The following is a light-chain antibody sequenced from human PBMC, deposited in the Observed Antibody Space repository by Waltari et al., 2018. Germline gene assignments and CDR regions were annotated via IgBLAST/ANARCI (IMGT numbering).Light chain of an antibody. Sequence: EIVLTQSPGTLSLSPGERATLSCRASQSVSSSFLAWYQQKPGQAPRLLIYGASSRATGIPDRFSGSGSETDFTLTISRLEPEDFAVYYCQQYSTSPTWTFGQGTKVEIK. CDR1: QSVSSSF. CDR2: GAS. CDR3: QQYSTSPTWT. J-gene: IGKJ1*01. V-gene: IGKV3-20*01.